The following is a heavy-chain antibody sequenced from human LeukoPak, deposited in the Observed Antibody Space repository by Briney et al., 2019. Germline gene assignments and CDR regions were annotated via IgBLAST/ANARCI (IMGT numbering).Heavy chain of an antibody. CDR2: ISDSGART. CDR1: GFTFSSYA. Sequence: PGGSLRLSCAASGFTFSSYAISWFRQAPEKGLELVSTISDSGARTFYADSVKGRFTISRDNSKNTLYLQMNSPRAEDTAIYYCAKDRGDYTNWFDPWGQGTLVTVSS. CDR3: AKDRGDYTNWFDP. D-gene: IGHD4-17*01. J-gene: IGHJ5*02. V-gene: IGHV3-23*01.